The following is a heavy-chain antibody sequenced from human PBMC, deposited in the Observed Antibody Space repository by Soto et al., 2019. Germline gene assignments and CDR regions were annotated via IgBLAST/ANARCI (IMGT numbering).Heavy chain of an antibody. V-gene: IGHV1-69*01. CDR3: ARSQGSSTSLEIYYYYYYGMDV. D-gene: IGHD2-2*01. J-gene: IGHJ6*02. CDR1: GGTFSSYA. CDR2: IIPISGTA. Sequence: QVQLVQSGAEVKKPGSSVKVSCKASGGTFSSYAISWVRQAPGQGLEWMGGIIPISGTANYAQKFHGRVTINADESTSTAYMELSSLRSEDTAVYYCARSQGSSTSLEIYYYYYYGMDVWGQGTTVTVSS.